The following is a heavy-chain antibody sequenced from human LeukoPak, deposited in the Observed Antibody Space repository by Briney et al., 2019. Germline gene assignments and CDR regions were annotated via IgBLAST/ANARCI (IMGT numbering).Heavy chain of an antibody. CDR1: GFPFSSYA. CDR2: ISDSGGST. CDR3: AKDLPSGRQPGGKTY. V-gene: IGHV3-64D*09. J-gene: IGHJ4*02. Sequence: GGSLRLSCSASGFPFSSYAMHWVRQAPGKGLEYVSAISDSGGSTYYADSVKGRFTISRDNSKNTLYLQMSSLRAEDTAVYYCAKDLPSGRQPGGKTYWGQGTLVTVSS. D-gene: IGHD2-15*01.